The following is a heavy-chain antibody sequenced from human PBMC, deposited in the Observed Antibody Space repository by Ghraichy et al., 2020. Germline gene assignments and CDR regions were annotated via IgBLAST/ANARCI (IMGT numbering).Heavy chain of an antibody. CDR1: GFTFSSYA. Sequence: GGSLRLSCAASGFTFSSYAMSWVRQAPGKGLEWVSAISGSGGSTYYADSVKGRFTISRDNSKNTLYLQMNSLRAEDTAVYYCAKDHEQWELQRYYYYGMDVWGQGTTVTVSS. V-gene: IGHV3-23*01. CDR2: ISGSGGST. CDR3: AKDHEQWELQRYYYYGMDV. J-gene: IGHJ6*02. D-gene: IGHD1-26*01.